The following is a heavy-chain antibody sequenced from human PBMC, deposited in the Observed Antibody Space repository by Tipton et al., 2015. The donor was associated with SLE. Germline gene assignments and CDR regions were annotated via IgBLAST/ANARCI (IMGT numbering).Heavy chain of an antibody. CDR2: ISYDGSNK. CDR3: ARIFRTGTYGPDYFDY. Sequence: SLRLSCAASGFTFSSYALHWVRQAPGKGLEWVAVISYDGSNKFHADSVKGRFTISRDNSKNTLYLQMNSLRPEDTAVYYCARIFRTGTYGPDYFDYWGQGTLVTVSS. CDR1: GFTFSSYA. D-gene: IGHD4-17*01. V-gene: IGHV3-30*04. J-gene: IGHJ4*02.